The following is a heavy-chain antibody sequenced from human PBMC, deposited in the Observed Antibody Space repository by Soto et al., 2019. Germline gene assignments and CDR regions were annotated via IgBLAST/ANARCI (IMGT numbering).Heavy chain of an antibody. D-gene: IGHD3-16*02. V-gene: IGHV4-31*03. J-gene: IGHJ4*02. CDR1: GGSISTVGDS. CDR2: IYYRGST. CDR3: AREPLS. Sequence: QVQLQESGPGLVKPSQTLSLTCTVSGGSISTVGDSCSRIRQQPGRSLEWIGYIYYRGSTYYNPSPKMRVTISGDTSKNQFSLKLSSATAADTAVYSSAREPLSWGQGTLVTVSS.